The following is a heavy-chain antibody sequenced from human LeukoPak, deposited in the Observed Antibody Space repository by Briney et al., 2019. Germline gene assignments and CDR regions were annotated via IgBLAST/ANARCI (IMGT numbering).Heavy chain of an antibody. Sequence: ASVKVSCKASGYRFTSSGISWVRQAPGQGLEWMGWISGYNGETNYVQKFQGRVTMTTDSSTSTAYMELRSLRSDDTAVYYCAREEGGNYYYMDVWGKGTTVTVSS. CDR2: ISGYNGET. D-gene: IGHD3-16*01. J-gene: IGHJ6*03. V-gene: IGHV1-18*01. CDR3: AREEGGNYYYMDV. CDR1: GYRFTSSG.